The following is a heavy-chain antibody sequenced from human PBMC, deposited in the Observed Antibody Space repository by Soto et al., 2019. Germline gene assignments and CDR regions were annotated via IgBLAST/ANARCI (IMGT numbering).Heavy chain of an antibody. J-gene: IGHJ1*01. CDR1: GFTFSRYA. D-gene: IGHD3-9*01. V-gene: IGHV3-23*01. CDR2: ISGSGGST. CDR3: AKDDLYYDVLPGPNF. Sequence: GGALRLSCGGSGFTFSRYAIPLVRQAPGKGLEWVSSISGSGGSTYYTNSVKGRFTISRDNSKNMMYLQMNSLRAEDAAIYYFAKDDLYYDVLPGPNFWGQGTLVTVSS.